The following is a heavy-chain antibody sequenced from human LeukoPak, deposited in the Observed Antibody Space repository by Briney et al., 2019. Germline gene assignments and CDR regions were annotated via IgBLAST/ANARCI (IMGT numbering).Heavy chain of an antibody. CDR3: TRPAANNWFDP. CDR1: GFTFSGSA. J-gene: IGHJ5*02. D-gene: IGHD2-2*01. CDR2: IRSKANSYAT. V-gene: IGHV3-73*01. Sequence: PGGSLRLSCAASGFTFSGSAMHWVRQPSGKGLEWVGRIRSKANSYATAYAASVKGRLTISRDDSKNSAYLQMNSLKTEDTAVYYCTRPAANNWFDPWGQGTLVTVSS.